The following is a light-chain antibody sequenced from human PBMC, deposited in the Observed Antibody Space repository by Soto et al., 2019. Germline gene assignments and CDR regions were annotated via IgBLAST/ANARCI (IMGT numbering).Light chain of an antibody. J-gene: IGLJ1*01. CDR1: SSAIGGYNY. V-gene: IGLV2-11*01. CDR2: DVG. CDR3: CSYAGSYTYV. Sequence: QSALTQPRSVSGSPGQSVTISCTGTSSAIGGYNYVSWYQQHPGKAPKLMIYDVGKRPSGVPDRFSGSKSGNTASLTISGLQAEDEADYCCCSYAGSYTYVFGTGTKVTVL.